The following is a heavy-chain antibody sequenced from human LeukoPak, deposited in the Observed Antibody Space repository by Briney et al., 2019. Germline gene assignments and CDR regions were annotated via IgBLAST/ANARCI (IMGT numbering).Heavy chain of an antibody. V-gene: IGHV4-4*07. D-gene: IGHD2-2*01. CDR3: ARESFRYCSSTSCYGRGQMDV. CDR2: IYTSGST. J-gene: IGHJ6*04. Sequence: SETLSLTCTVSGGSISSYYWSWIRQPAGKGLEWIGRIYTSGSTNYNPSLKSRVTMSVDTSKNQFSLKLSSVTAADTAVYYCARESFRYCSSTSCYGRGQMDVWGKGTTVTVSS. CDR1: GGSISSYY.